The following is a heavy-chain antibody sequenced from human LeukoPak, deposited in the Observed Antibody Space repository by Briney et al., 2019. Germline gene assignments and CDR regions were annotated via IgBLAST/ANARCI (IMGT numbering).Heavy chain of an antibody. CDR3: ARGGLFTLDSHDY. V-gene: IGHV4-59*01. Sequence: PSETLSLTCTVSGGSISSYYWSWIRQPPGKGLEWIGYIYYSGSTNYNPSLKGRVTISVDTSKNQFSLKLSSVTAADTAVYYCARGGLFTLDSHDYWGQGTLVTVSS. CDR1: GGSISSYY. J-gene: IGHJ4*02. CDR2: IYYSGST. D-gene: IGHD2-15*01.